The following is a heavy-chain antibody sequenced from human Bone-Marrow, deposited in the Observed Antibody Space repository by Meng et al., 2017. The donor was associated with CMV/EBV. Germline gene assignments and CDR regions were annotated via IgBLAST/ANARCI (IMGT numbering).Heavy chain of an antibody. CDR1: GGSISTYSSY. CDR3: ARDRYQLLNNYYYYGMDV. J-gene: IGHJ6*02. V-gene: IGHV3-21*01. D-gene: IGHD2-2*01. Sequence: GGSLRLSCIVSGGSISTYSSYWAWVRQAPGKGLEWVSSISSSSSYIYYADSVKGRFTISRDNAKTSLYLQMNSLRAEDTAVYYCARDRYQLLNNYYYYGMDVWGQETTLSVSS. CDR2: ISSSSSYI.